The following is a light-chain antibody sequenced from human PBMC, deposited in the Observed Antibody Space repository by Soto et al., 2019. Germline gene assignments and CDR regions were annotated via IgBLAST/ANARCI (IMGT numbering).Light chain of an antibody. J-gene: IGLJ3*02. V-gene: IGLV2-8*01. CDR1: SSDVGAYKY. CDR3: TSYAGSNIWV. Sequence: QSALTQPPSASGSPGQSVTISCTGTSSDVGAYKYVSWYQQYPGKAPKLMIYEVSKRPSGVPDRFSGSKSGNTASLSVSGLQAEDEDDYYCTSYAGSNIWVFGGGTKVTVL. CDR2: EVS.